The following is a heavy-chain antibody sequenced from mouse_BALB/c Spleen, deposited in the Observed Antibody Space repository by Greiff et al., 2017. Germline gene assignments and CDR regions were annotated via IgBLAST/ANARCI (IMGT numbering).Heavy chain of an antibody. Sequence: VQRVESGPGLVAPSQSLSITCTVSGFSLTGYGVHWVRQSPGKGLEWLGVIWSGGSTDYNAAFISRLSISKDNSKSQVFFKMNSLQANDTAIYYCARRFDYLYYAMDYWGQGTSVTVSS. CDR3: ARRFDYLYYAMDY. CDR1: GFSLTGYG. CDR2: IWSGGST. D-gene: IGHD5-5*01. J-gene: IGHJ4*01. V-gene: IGHV2-2*02.